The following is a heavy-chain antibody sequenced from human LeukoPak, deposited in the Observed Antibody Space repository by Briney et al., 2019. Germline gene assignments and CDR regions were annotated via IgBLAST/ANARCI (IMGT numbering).Heavy chain of an antibody. J-gene: IGHJ5*02. D-gene: IGHD6-19*01. CDR3: ARRGGQSSGWYNPWFDP. Sequence: SETLSLTCTVSGGSISSSSYYWGWIRQPPGKGLEWIGSIYYSGSTYYNPSLKSRVTISVDTSKNQFSLKLSSVTAADTAVYYCARRGGQSSGWYNPWFDPWGQGTLVTVSS. CDR2: IYYSGST. V-gene: IGHV4-39*01. CDR1: GGSISSSSYY.